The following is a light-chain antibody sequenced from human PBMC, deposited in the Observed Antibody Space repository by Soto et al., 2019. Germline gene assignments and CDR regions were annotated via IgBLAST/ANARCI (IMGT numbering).Light chain of an antibody. CDR1: QGISSY. V-gene: IGKV1D-8*01. CDR3: RQHYRLPAG. J-gene: IGKJ4*02. Sequence: IQMTQSPSLLSASTGDRVTISCRMSQGISSYLAWYQQKPGKAPELLIYAASTLQSGVPSRFSGSGSGTDFTVTIICIQSKDFPSHYWRQHYRLPAGLGVGTKVDIK. CDR2: AAS.